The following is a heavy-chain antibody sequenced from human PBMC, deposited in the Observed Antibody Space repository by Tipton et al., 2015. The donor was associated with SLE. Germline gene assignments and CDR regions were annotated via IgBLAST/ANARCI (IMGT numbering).Heavy chain of an antibody. J-gene: IGHJ4*02. Sequence: TLSLTCAVYGGSFSGYYWSWTRQPPGKGLEWIGEINHSGSTNYNPSLKSRVTISVDTSKNQFSLKLSSVTAADTAVYYCARGPGAFDYWGQGTLVTVSS. V-gene: IGHV4-34*01. CDR2: INHSGST. D-gene: IGHD3-10*01. CDR1: GGSFSGYY. CDR3: ARGPGAFDY.